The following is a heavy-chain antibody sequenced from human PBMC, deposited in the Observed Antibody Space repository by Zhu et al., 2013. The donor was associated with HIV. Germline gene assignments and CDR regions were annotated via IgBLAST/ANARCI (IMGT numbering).Heavy chain of an antibody. CDR3: ASPYPPRYGDRRAVYYYYGMDV. D-gene: IGHD4-17*01. Sequence: VQLQQWGAGLLKPSETLSLTCAVYGGSFSGYYWSWIRQPPGKGLEWIGEINHSGSTNYNPSLKSRVTISVDTSKNQFSLKLSSVTAADTAVYYCASPYPPRYGDRRAVYYYYGMDVWGQGTTVTVSS. CDR2: INHSGST. CDR1: GGSFSGYY. J-gene: IGHJ6*02. V-gene: IGHV4-34*01.